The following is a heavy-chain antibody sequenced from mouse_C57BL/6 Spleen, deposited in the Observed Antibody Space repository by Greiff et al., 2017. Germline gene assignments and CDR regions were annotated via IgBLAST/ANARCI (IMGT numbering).Heavy chain of an antibody. CDR1: GFNIKDDY. J-gene: IGHJ3*01. Sequence: EVQLQQSGAELVRPGASVKLSCTASGFNIKDDYMHWVKQRPEQGLEWIGWIDPENGDTAYASKFQGKATITADTSSNTAYLQLSSLTSEDTAVYYCTTGYGSSYGFAYWGQGTLVTVSA. CDR2: IDPENGDT. D-gene: IGHD1-1*01. CDR3: TTGYGSSYGFAY. V-gene: IGHV14-4*01.